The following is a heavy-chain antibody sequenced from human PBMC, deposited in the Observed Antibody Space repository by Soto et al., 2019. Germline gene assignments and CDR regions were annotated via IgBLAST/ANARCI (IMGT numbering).Heavy chain of an antibody. CDR3: ARDSTTATQYYYYYGMDV. CDR1: GFTFSSYS. V-gene: IGHV3-21*01. Sequence: PGESLKISCAASGFTFSSYSMNWVRQAPGKGLEWVSSISSSSSYIYYADSVKGRFTISRDNAKNSLYLQMNSLRAEDTAVYYCARDSTTATQYYYYYGMDVWGQGTTVTVSS. D-gene: IGHD4-17*01. J-gene: IGHJ6*02. CDR2: ISSSSSYI.